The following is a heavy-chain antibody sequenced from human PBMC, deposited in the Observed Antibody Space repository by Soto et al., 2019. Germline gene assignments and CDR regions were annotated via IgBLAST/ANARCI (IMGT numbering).Heavy chain of an antibody. CDR1: GGTFSSYA. CDR2: IIPIFGTA. CDR3: ARDLHTIFGVAHYVTFDI. J-gene: IGHJ3*02. V-gene: IGHV1-69*13. Sequence: SVKVSCKASGGTFSSYAISWVRQAPGQGLEWMGGIIPIFGTANYAQKFQGRVTITADESTSTAYMELRSLRSGDTAVYYCARDLHTIFGVAHYVTFDIWGQGTMVTVSS. D-gene: IGHD3-3*01.